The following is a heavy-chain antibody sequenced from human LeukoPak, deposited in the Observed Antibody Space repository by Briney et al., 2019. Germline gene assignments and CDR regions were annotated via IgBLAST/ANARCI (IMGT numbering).Heavy chain of an antibody. Sequence: SGGSLRLSCGASGFSFRSYWMHWVRQAPGKGLVWVSHINSDGSSTGYADSVKGRFTLSRDNAKNTLFLQMNSLGVEDTAVYYCARDLMDYYGSGPSYAFDIWGQGTMVTVSS. V-gene: IGHV3-74*01. CDR1: GFSFRSYW. CDR2: INSDGSST. CDR3: ARDLMDYYGSGPSYAFDI. D-gene: IGHD3-10*01. J-gene: IGHJ3*02.